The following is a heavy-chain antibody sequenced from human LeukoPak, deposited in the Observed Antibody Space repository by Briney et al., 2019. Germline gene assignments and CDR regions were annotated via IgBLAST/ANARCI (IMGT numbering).Heavy chain of an antibody. CDR3: ARDSAEWELRFGYFDY. D-gene: IGHD1-26*01. V-gene: IGHV1-18*01. CDR2: ISAYNGNT. J-gene: IGHJ4*02. Sequence: ASVKVSCKASGYTFTSYGISWVRQAPGQGLEWMGWISAYNGNTNYAQKLQGRVTMTTDTSTSTAYMELRSLRSDETAVYYCARDSAEWELRFGYFDYWGQGTLVTVSS. CDR1: GYTFTSYG.